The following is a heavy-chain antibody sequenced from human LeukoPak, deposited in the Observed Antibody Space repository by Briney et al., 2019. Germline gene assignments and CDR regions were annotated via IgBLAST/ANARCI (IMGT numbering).Heavy chain of an antibody. V-gene: IGHV1-46*01. D-gene: IGHD2-8*02. J-gene: IGHJ4*02. Sequence: ASVKVSCKAAGYTFSNYYMHWVRQATGQGLEWIGLINPTGTGTNYAQKFRGRVTLTRDTSTTTVYMELSSLRSEDSAVYYCAREESGGYFDYWGQGNPGHRLL. CDR3: AREESGGYFDY. CDR2: INPTGTGT. CDR1: GYTFSNYY.